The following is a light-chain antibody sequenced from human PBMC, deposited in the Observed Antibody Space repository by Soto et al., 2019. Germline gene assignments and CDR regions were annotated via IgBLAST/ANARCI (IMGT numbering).Light chain of an antibody. CDR2: GAS. V-gene: IGKV3-15*01. J-gene: IGKJ4*01. CDR3: QQYFNWPPLT. Sequence: IVFTQSPSTLSVSPGERATLSCRASQSVSSNLAWYQQKPGQAPRLLMFGASTRATNIPARFSGSGSGTEFTLTISSLQSEDFAVYYCQQYFNWPPLTFGGGTKVDIK. CDR1: QSVSSN.